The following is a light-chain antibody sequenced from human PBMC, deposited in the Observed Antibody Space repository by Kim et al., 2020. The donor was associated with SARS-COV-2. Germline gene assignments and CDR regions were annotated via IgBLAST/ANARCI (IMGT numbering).Light chain of an antibody. CDR2: EVS. CDR3: SSYAGSNRGV. V-gene: IGLV2-8*01. CDR1: SSDVGGYNY. Sequence: QSALTQPPSASGSPGQSVTISCTGTSSDVGGYNYVSWYQQHPGQAPKLMIYEVSKRPSGVPDRFSGSKSGNTASLTVSGLQAEDEAAYYCSSYAGSNRGVFGGGTQLTVL. J-gene: IGLJ3*02.